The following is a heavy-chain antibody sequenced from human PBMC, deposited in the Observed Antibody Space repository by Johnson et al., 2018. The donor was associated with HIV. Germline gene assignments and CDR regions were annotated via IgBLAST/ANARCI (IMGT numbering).Heavy chain of an antibody. J-gene: IGHJ3*02. CDR3: AKEGSSSPWAFDI. V-gene: IGHV3-30*18. Sequence: QVQLLESGGGLVQPGGSLRLSCAASGFTFSSFGMHWVRQAPGKGLEWVAVVSDHGRTTYFADSVKGRFTISRDNSKNTLYLQMNNLRPEDTALYYCAKEGSSSPWAFDIWGQGTMVTVSS. CDR2: VSDHGRTT. CDR1: GFTFSSFG. D-gene: IGHD2-15*01.